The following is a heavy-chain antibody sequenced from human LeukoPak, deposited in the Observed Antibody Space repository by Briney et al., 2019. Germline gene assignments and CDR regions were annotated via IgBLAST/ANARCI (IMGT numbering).Heavy chain of an antibody. J-gene: IGHJ4*02. CDR1: GFTFSSYA. CDR3: AKDRDPGYSSSWYDY. Sequence: GGSLGLSCAASGFTFSSYAMSWVRQAPGKGLEWVSAISGSGGSTYYADSVKGRFTTSRDNSKNTLYLQMNSLRAEDTAVYYCAKDRDPGYSSSWYDYWGQGTLVTVSS. V-gene: IGHV3-23*01. CDR2: ISGSGGST. D-gene: IGHD6-13*01.